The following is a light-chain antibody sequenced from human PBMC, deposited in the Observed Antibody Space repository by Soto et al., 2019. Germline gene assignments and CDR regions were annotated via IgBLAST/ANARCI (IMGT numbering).Light chain of an antibody. CDR2: AAS. Sequence: DIQMTQSPSSLSASVGDRVTITCRASQSISSYLNWYQQKPGKAPKLLIYAASSLQSGVPSRFSGSGSGTEFTLNISSLQPEDFATYYCQQSYSTPPNTFGQGTKLEIK. CDR3: QQSYSTPPNT. V-gene: IGKV1-39*01. CDR1: QSISSY. J-gene: IGKJ2*01.